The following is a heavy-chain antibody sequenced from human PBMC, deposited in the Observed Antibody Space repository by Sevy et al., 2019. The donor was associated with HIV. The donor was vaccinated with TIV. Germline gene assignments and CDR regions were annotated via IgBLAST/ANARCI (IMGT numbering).Heavy chain of an antibody. CDR2: ISAYNGNT. J-gene: IGHJ6*02. CDR3: ARDPDCSGGSCYSTGGWYGMDV. D-gene: IGHD2-15*01. CDR1: GYTFTSYG. Sequence: ASVKVSCKASGYTFTSYGISWVRQAPGQGLEWMGWISAYNGNTNYAQKLQGRVTMTTDTSTSTAYMELRSLRSDDTAVYYCARDPDCSGGSCYSTGGWYGMDVWGQGTTVTVSS. V-gene: IGHV1-18*01.